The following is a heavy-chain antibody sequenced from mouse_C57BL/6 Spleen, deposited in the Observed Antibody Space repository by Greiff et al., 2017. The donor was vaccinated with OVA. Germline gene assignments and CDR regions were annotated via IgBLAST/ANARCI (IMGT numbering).Heavy chain of an antibody. CDR3: ARAGLGPYYFDY. Sequence: EVKLVESEGGLVQPGSSMKLSCTASGFTFSDYYMAWVRQVPEKGLEWVANINYDGSSTYYLDSLKSRFIISRDNAKNILYLQMSSLKSEDTATYYCARAGLGPYYFDYWGQGTTLTVSS. V-gene: IGHV5-16*01. J-gene: IGHJ2*01. CDR1: GFTFSDYY. D-gene: IGHD4-1*01. CDR2: INYDGSST.